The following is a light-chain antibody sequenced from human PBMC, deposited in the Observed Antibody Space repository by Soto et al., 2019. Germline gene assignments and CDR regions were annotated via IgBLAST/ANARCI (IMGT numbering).Light chain of an antibody. CDR3: QQYYNWPVT. CDR1: QSVSSN. V-gene: IGKV3-15*01. CDR2: GAS. J-gene: IGKJ1*01. Sequence: EIVMTQSPATLSVSPGERATLSCRASQSVSSNLACYQQKPGQAPRLLIYGASTRATGIPARFSGSGSGTEFTLTISSLQSEDFAVYYCQQYYNWPVTFGQGTKVEIK.